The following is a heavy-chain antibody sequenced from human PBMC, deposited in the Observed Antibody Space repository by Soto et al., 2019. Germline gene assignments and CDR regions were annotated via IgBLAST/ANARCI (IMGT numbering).Heavy chain of an antibody. CDR2: FDPEDGET. Sequence: ASVKFSCQISGYALTELSMHFVRHGPGKGVVGMGGFDPEDGETIYAQKFQGRVTMTEDTTTDTAYTELSSMRSEDTAVYYCATLFTPRIAAAGPWDYYYGMEVWGQGTTVTVSS. CDR3: ATLFTPRIAAAGPWDYYYGMEV. J-gene: IGHJ6*02. V-gene: IGHV1-24*01. CDR1: GYALTELS. D-gene: IGHD6-13*01.